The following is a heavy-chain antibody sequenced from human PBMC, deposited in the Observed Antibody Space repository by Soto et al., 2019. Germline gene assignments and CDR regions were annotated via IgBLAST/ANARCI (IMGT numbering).Heavy chain of an antibody. J-gene: IGHJ4*02. Sequence: GAPVEVCRKGSGYTFSSLCISWVRQAPGQGLEWMGWISAYNGNTNYAQKLQGRVTMTTDTSTSTAYMEMRSLRSDDTAVYYCARALPPTDYWGQGTLVTVSS. V-gene: IGHV1-18*01. CDR2: ISAYNGNT. CDR1: GYTFSSLC. CDR3: ARALPPTDY.